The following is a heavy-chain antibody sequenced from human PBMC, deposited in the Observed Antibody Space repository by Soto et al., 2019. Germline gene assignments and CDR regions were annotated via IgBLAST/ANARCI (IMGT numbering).Heavy chain of an antibody. CDR1: GGSISSGYH. V-gene: IGHV4-38-2*02. CDR3: ARSREFDY. CDR2: IFHTGTT. Sequence: SETLSLTCTVSGGSISSGYHWAWIRQPPGMRLEWVASIFHTGTTYYNPSLKSRVTISIDVSKNQFSLSLRSLTAADTAVYYCARSREFDYWSQGTMVTV. J-gene: IGHJ4*02.